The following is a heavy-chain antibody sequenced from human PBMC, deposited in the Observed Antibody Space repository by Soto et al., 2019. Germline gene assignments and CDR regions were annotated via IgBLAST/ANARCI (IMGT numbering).Heavy chain of an antibody. CDR1: GFSFTNYG. D-gene: IGHD1-26*01. Sequence: GGSLRLSCAASGFSFTNYGMHWVRQAPGKGLEWVAVIWYDGSNKYYADSVKGRFAISKDNSQNTLYLQMNNLRPEDTAVYYCTRDPYGGSRYYFDSWGQGTLVTVSS. CDR3: TRDPYGGSRYYFDS. CDR2: IWYDGSNK. J-gene: IGHJ4*02. V-gene: IGHV3-33*01.